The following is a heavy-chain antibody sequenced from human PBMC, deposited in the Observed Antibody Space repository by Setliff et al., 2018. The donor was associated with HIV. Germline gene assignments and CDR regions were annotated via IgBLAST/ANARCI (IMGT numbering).Heavy chain of an antibody. D-gene: IGHD2-2*02. CDR2: IFHSGSP. V-gene: IGHV4-4*02. CDR1: GGSIISSHW. J-gene: IGHJ4*02. Sequence: LSLTCTVSGGSIISSHWWSWVRQPPGKGLEWIGEIFHSGSPNYNPSLKSRLTISVDKSKNQFSLKLTSVTAADSAVYYCARHTVFVRYFDHWGQGMLVTVSS. CDR3: ARHTVFVRYFDH.